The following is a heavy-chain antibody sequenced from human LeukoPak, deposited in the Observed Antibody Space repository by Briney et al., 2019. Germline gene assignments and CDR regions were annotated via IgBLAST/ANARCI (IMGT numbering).Heavy chain of an antibody. J-gene: IGHJ4*02. CDR1: GGTFSSYA. D-gene: IGHD3-22*01. CDR2: IIPIFGTA. V-gene: IGHV1-69*13. Sequence: ASVTVSCKASGGTFSSYAISWVRQAPGQGLEWMGGIIPIFGTANYAQKFQGRVTITADESTSTAYMELSSLRSEDTAVYYCASYYYDSSGYYYYSDYWGQGTLVTVSS. CDR3: ASYYYDSSGYYYYSDY.